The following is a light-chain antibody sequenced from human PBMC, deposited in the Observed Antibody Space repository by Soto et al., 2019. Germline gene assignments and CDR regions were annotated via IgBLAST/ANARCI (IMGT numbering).Light chain of an antibody. J-gene: IGKJ4*01. Sequence: VFNPSPDPLSLXXXXXXXLSCSGRQSVSSYLAWSQQKPGQAPRLLISDASNRATGVPARFSGSGSGTDFTLPIRSLEPADFADYYCQQRKTFGGGTKVETK. CDR2: DAS. CDR1: QSVSSY. V-gene: IGKV3-11*01. CDR3: QQRKT.